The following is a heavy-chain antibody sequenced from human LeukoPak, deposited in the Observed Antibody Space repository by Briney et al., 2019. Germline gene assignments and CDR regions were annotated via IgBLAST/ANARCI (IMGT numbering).Heavy chain of an antibody. CDR3: ARGNPYDYVWGSYRPYYYYYMDV. D-gene: IGHD3-16*02. J-gene: IGHJ6*03. V-gene: IGHV4-34*01. CDR2: INHSGST. CDR1: GGSFSGYY. Sequence: SETLSLTCAVYGGSFSGYYWSWIRQPPGKGLEWIGEINHSGSTNYNPSLKSRVTISVDTSKNQFSLKLSSVTAADTAVYYCARGNPYDYVWGSYRPYYYYYMDVWGKGTTATVSS.